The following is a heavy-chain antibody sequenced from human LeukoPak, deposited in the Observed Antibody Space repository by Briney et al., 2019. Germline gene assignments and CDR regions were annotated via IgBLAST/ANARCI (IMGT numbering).Heavy chain of an antibody. V-gene: IGHV3-15*01. D-gene: IGHD3-22*01. CDR3: TTGSTYYYDSSGYYHN. J-gene: IGHJ4*02. CDR2: IKSKTDGGTT. CDR1: GFTFSNAW. Sequence: PGGSLRLSCAASGFTFSNAWMSWVRQAPGKGLEWVGRIKSKTDGGTTDYAAPVKGRFTISRDDSKNTLYLQMNSLKTEDTAVYYCTTGSTYYYDSSGYYHNWGQGTLVTVSS.